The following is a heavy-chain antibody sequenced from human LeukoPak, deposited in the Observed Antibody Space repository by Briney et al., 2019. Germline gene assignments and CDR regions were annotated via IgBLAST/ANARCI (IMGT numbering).Heavy chain of an antibody. CDR2: IFYAGST. Sequence: SETLCPTCAVSGYSISSNHWWGWVRQPPGKGLEWIGYIFYAGSTYYNPSLKSRVTMSVDTSKNQFSLRLSSVTAVDTAVYYCARIGPILGAAWVDYWGQGTLVSVSS. J-gene: IGHJ4*02. CDR3: ARIGPILGAAWVDY. D-gene: IGHD3-3*02. CDR1: GYSISSNHW. V-gene: IGHV4-28*01.